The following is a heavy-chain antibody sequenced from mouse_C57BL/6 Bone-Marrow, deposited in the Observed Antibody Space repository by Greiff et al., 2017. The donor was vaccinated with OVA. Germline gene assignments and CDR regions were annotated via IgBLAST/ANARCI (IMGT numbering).Heavy chain of an antibody. CDR3: ARHYDGYYWFAY. D-gene: IGHD2-3*01. J-gene: IGHJ3*01. Sequence: QVQLQQPGAELVKPGASVKLSCKASGYTFTSYWMQWVKQRPGQGLEWIGEIDPSDSYTNYNQKFKGKATLTVDTSSSTAYMQLSSLTSEDSAVYYCARHYDGYYWFAYWGLGTLVTVSA. CDR1: GYTFTSYW. V-gene: IGHV1-50*01. CDR2: IDPSDSYT.